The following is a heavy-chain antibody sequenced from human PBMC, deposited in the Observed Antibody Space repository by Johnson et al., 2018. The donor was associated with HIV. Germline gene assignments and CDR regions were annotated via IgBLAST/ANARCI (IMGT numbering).Heavy chain of an antibody. D-gene: IGHD3-10*01. CDR2: ISGSGGST. J-gene: IGHJ3*02. CDR1: GFTFSSYA. CDR3: GKETAYYYGSGSYYIDAFDI. V-gene: IGHV3-23*04. Sequence: VQLVESGGGLVQPGGSLRLSCAASGFTFSSYAMSWVRQAPGKGLEWVSAISGSGGSTYYADSVKGRFTISRDNSKNTLYLQMNSLRAEDTAVYYCGKETAYYYGSGSYYIDAFDIWGQGTMVTVSS.